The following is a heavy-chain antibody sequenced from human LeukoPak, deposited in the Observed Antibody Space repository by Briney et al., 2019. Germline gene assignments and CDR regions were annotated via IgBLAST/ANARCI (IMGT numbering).Heavy chain of an antibody. D-gene: IGHD6-13*01. Sequence: GRSLRLPCAASGFTFSSYGMHRVRQAPGKGLEWVAVISYDGSNEYYADSVKGRFTISRDNSKNTLYLQMNSLRAEDTAVYYCAKDKGPIAAAHYYYGMDVWGKGTTVTVSS. V-gene: IGHV3-30*18. CDR3: AKDKGPIAAAHYYYGMDV. J-gene: IGHJ6*04. CDR1: GFTFSSYG. CDR2: ISYDGSNE.